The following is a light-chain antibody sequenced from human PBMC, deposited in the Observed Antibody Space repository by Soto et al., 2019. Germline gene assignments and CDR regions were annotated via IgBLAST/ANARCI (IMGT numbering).Light chain of an antibody. CDR1: QSVRNY. Sequence: EIVLTQSPATLSLSPGEGATLSCRASQSVRNYLAWYQQKPGQAPRLLIYDAFKMATGIPARFSGSGSGTDFPLTISRLQPEDFAVYYCQQRTNWLTFGGGTKVEIK. V-gene: IGKV3-11*01. CDR3: QQRTNWLT. J-gene: IGKJ4*01. CDR2: DAF.